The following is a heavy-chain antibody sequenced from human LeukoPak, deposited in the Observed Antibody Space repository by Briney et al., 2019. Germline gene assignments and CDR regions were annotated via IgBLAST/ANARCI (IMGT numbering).Heavy chain of an antibody. Sequence: SETLSLTCTVSGGSISSYYWSWIRQPPGKGLEWIGYIYYSGSTNYNPSLKSRVTISVDTSKNQFSLKLSSVTAADTAVYYCARVRCSSTRCSQDAFDIWGQGTMVTVSS. CDR1: GGSISSYY. CDR3: ARVRCSSTRCSQDAFDI. J-gene: IGHJ3*02. CDR2: IYYSGST. V-gene: IGHV4-59*08. D-gene: IGHD2-2*01.